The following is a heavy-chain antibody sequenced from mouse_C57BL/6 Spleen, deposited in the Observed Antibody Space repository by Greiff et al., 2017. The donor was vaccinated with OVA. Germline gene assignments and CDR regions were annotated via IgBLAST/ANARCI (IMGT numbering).Heavy chain of an antibody. D-gene: IGHD2-4*01. Sequence: VQLQQPGAELVKPGASVKLSCKASGYTFTSYWMYWVKQRPGQGLEWIGMIHPNSGSTNYNEKVKSKATLTVDKSSRTAYMQLSSLTSEDTSVYYCARGNYDYYWFADWGPGTLVTVSA. CDR2: IHPNSGST. CDR1: GYTFTSYW. CDR3: ARGNYDYYWFAD. V-gene: IGHV1-64*01. J-gene: IGHJ3*01.